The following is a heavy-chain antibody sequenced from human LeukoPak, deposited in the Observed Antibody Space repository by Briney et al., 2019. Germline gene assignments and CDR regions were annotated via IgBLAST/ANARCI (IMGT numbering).Heavy chain of an antibody. CDR2: INHSGST. D-gene: IGHD2-21*01. CDR3: ARIPYPRYYYYGMDV. Sequence: SETLSLTCAVYGGSFSGYYWSWIRQPPGKGLEWIGEINHSGSTNYNPSLKSRVTISVDTSKNQFSLKLSSVTAADTAVYYCARIPYPRYYYYGMDVWGRGTTVTVSS. J-gene: IGHJ6*02. CDR1: GGSFSGYY. V-gene: IGHV4-34*01.